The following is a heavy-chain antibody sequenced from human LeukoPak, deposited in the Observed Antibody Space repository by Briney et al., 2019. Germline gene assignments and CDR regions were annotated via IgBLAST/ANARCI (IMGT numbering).Heavy chain of an antibody. CDR3: ARETYSGELEY. CDR2: IYYSGST. D-gene: IGHD1-26*01. CDR1: GGSISSYY. J-gene: IGHJ4*02. Sequence: SETLSLACTVSGGSISSYYWSWIRQPPGKGLEWIGYIYYSGSTNYNPSLKSRVTISVDTSKNQFSLKLSSVTAADTAVYYCARETYSGELEYRGQGTLVTVSS. V-gene: IGHV4-59*01.